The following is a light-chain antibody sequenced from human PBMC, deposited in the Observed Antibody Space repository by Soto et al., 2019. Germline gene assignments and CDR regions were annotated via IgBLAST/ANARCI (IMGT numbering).Light chain of an antibody. J-gene: IGKJ2*01. V-gene: IGKV3-15*01. CDR3: QQYYSWPRT. CDR2: GAS. CDR1: QIISIN. Sequence: VLTQSPATLSVSPGERATLSCRASQIISINLAWYQQRPGQAPRLLVYGASTRATGIPARFSGSGSGTEFTLTISSLQSEDFAVYYCQQYYSWPRTFGQGTKLAIK.